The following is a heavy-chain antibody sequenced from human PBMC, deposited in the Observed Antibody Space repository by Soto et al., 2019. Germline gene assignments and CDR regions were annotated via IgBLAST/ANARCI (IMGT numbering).Heavy chain of an antibody. V-gene: IGHV1-18*01. J-gene: IGHJ4*02. Sequence: ASVKVSCKASGYSFGTSGISWVRQAPGQGLEWMGWISAYNGNTKYAQNLQGRVTMTTDTSTSTAYMELRSLRPDDTAVYYCVRDLDGSGSYYTDYWGQGTLVTVSS. D-gene: IGHD3-10*01. CDR1: GYSFGTSG. CDR2: ISAYNGNT. CDR3: VRDLDGSGSYYTDY.